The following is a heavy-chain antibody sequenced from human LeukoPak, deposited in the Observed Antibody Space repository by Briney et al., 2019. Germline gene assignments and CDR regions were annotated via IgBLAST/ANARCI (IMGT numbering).Heavy chain of an antibody. CDR3: ARDVALSGSYHVH. D-gene: IGHD1-26*01. J-gene: IGHJ4*02. CDR2: MNPNSGNT. CDR1: GYTFTSYD. Sequence: ASVKVSCKASGYTFTSYDINWVRQATGQGLEWMGWMNPNSGNTGYAQKFQGRVTMTRNTSTSTAYMELSSLRSEDTAVYYCARDVALSGSYHVHWGQGTLVTVSS. V-gene: IGHV1-8*01.